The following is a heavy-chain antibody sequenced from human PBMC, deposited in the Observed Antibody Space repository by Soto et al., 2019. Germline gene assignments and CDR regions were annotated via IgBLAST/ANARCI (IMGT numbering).Heavy chain of an antibody. D-gene: IGHD1-26*01. V-gene: IGHV5-51*01. CDR1: GYIFANYC. Sequence: PGESLKISCSVSGYIFANYCIGWVLQMPGKGLEWMGIIYGVDSDTKYSPSFQGQVTISADKSVFTAYLQWRSLKASDTAMYYCASLSRLGPQSAFDYWGPGALVTVSS. CDR2: IYGVDSDT. J-gene: IGHJ4*02. CDR3: ASLSRLGPQSAFDY.